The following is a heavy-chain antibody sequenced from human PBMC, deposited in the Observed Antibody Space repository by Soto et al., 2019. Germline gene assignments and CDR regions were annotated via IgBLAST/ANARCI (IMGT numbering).Heavy chain of an antibody. J-gene: IGHJ4*02. CDR1: EFAFSGDR. Sequence: GSVRHSGAASEFAFSGDRRHLDRKAPGKGLVWVSRINSDGSSTSYADSVKGRFTISRDNAKNTLYLQMNSLRAEDTAVYYCARGPVWSGYYWDFDYWGQVTLVTVSS. CDR3: ARGPVWSGYYWDFDY. V-gene: IGHV3-74*01. D-gene: IGHD3-3*01. CDR2: INSDGSST.